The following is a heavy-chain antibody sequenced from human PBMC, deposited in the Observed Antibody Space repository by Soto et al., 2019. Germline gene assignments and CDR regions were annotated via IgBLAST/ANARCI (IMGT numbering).Heavy chain of an antibody. V-gene: IGHV1-8*01. D-gene: IGHD3-9*01. Sequence: ASVKVSCQASGYTFTRYDINWVRQATGQGLEWMGWMNPNSGNTGYAQKFQGRVTMTTNTSISTAYMELSSLRSEDTAVYYCASRGYYDILTGYPLKYYYYYMDVWGKGTTVTVSS. CDR1: GYTFTRYD. CDR3: ASRGYYDILTGYPLKYYYYYMDV. CDR2: MNPNSGNT. J-gene: IGHJ6*03.